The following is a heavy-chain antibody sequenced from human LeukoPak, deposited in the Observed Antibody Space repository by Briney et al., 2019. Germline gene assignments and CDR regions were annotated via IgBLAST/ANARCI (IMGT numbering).Heavy chain of an antibody. CDR1: GGSISSYS. CDR2: IYYSGST. V-gene: IGHV4-59*12. CDR3: AGDYGSGSYRFDY. Sequence: PSETLSLTCTVSGGSISSYSWSWVRQPPGRGLEWIGYIYYSGSTTYNPSLKSRVTISLGTSNNQFSLKLSSVTAADTAVYYCAGDYGSGSYRFDYWGQGTLVTVSS. D-gene: IGHD3-10*01. J-gene: IGHJ4*02.